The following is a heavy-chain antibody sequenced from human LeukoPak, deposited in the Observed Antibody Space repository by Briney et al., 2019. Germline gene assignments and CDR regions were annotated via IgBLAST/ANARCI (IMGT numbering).Heavy chain of an antibody. J-gene: IGHJ4*02. CDR1: GYTFTGYY. V-gene: IGHV1-2*06. CDR3: ARDSGSFYGDDFDY. D-gene: IGHD4-17*01. CDR2: INPNSGGT. Sequence: ASVKVSCKASGYTFTGYYMHWVRQAPGQGLEWMGRINPNSGGTNYAQKFQGRVTMTRDTSISTAYMELSRLRSDDTAVYYCARDSGSFYGDDFDYWGQGTLVTVSS.